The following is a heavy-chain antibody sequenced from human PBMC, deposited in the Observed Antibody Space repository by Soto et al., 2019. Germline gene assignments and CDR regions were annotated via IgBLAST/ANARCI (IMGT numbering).Heavy chain of an antibody. CDR2: ISSSSSTI. D-gene: IGHD6-13*01. CDR1: GFTFSSYS. V-gene: IGHV3-48*01. Sequence: GGSLRLSCAASGFTFSSYSMNWVRQAPGKGLEWVSYISSSSSTIYYADSVKGRFTISRDNAKNSLYLQMNSLRAEDTAVYYCARDWYRHSSSEGHWFDPWGQGTLVTVSS. CDR3: ARDWYRHSSSEGHWFDP. J-gene: IGHJ5*02.